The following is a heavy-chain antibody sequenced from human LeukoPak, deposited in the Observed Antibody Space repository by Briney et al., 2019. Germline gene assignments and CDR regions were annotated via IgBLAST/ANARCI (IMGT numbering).Heavy chain of an antibody. J-gene: IGHJ4*02. CDR3: ARLAHYYGSGSYCQD. V-gene: IGHV5-51*01. CDR1: GYSFTNYW. CDR2: IYPADSDT. Sequence: GESLEISCKGSGYSFTNYWIGWVRQMPGKGLEWMGIIYPADSDTRYSPSFQDQVTISADKSISTAYLQWSSLKASDTAMYYCARLAHYYGSGSYCQDWGQGTLVTVSS. D-gene: IGHD3-10*01.